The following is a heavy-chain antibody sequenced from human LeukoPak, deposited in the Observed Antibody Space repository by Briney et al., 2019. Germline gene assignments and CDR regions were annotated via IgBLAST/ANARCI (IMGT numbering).Heavy chain of an antibody. Sequence: TTSETLSLTCAVYGGSFSGYYWSWVRQPPGKGLEWIGEINHSGSTNYNPSLKRRVTITVDTSKNQFSLKLSSVTAADTAVYYCASTPGASGSLMSVWFDPWGQGTLVTVSS. D-gene: IGHD1-26*01. V-gene: IGHV4-34*01. CDR3: ASTPGASGSLMSVWFDP. CDR2: INHSGST. J-gene: IGHJ5*02. CDR1: GGSFSGYY.